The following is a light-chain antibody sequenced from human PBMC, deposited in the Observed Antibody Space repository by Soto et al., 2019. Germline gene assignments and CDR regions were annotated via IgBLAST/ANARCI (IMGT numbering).Light chain of an antibody. J-gene: IGLJ3*02. CDR3: SSFTTSSTLV. Sequence: QSALTQPASVSGSPGQSITISCTGPSSDVGGYNYVSWYQQHPGKAPKLMIFEVSNRPSGVSNRFSGSKSGNTASLTISGLQADDEADYYCSSFTTSSTLVFGGGTKLTVL. CDR1: SSDVGGYNY. CDR2: EVS. V-gene: IGLV2-14*01.